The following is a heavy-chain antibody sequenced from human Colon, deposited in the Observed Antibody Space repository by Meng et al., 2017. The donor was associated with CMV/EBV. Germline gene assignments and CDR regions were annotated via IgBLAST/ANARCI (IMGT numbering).Heavy chain of an antibody. Sequence: GGSLRLSCAASGFTFSSYWMHWVRQAPGKGLVWVSRINSDGSSTSYADSVKGRFTISRDNAKNTLYLQMNSLRAEDTAVYYCARVKPGIGIVGATSFDYWGQGTLVTVS. CDR1: GFTFSSYW. D-gene: IGHD1-26*01. V-gene: IGHV3-74*01. CDR2: INSDGSST. CDR3: ARVKPGIGIVGATSFDY. J-gene: IGHJ4*02.